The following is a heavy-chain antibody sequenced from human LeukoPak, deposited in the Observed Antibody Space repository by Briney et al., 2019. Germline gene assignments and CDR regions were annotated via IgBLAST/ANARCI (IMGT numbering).Heavy chain of an antibody. Sequence: PSETLSLTCTVSGGPISSGGYSWSWIRQDPGKGLEWIGYSHSSGGTYNNPSLKSQLTISVDTSKNQFSLKLISVTAADTSVYYCARAILTPSGYVWHFDLWGRGTLVTVSS. V-gene: IGHV4-31*01. D-gene: IGHD3-3*01. CDR2: SHSSGGT. CDR1: GGPISSGGYS. CDR3: ARAILTPSGYVWHFDL. J-gene: IGHJ2*01.